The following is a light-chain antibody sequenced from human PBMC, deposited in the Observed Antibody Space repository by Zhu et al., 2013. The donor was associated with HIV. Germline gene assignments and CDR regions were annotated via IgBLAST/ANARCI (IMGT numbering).Light chain of an antibody. CDR3: QQTYSAPIT. V-gene: IGKV1-39*01. Sequence: DIQMTQSPTSLSASVGDRVRISCRASQTISRYLNWYQQEAGKAPKLLIYAASFLQSGVPARFSGSGSGTDFNFTISSLEPGDFATYYCQQTYSAPITFGQGTRLEIK. CDR2: AAS. CDR1: QTISRY. J-gene: IGKJ5*01.